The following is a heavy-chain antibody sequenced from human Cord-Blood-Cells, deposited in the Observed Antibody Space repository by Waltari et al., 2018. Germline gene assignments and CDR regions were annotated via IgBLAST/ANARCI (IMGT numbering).Heavy chain of an antibody. CDR3: ARDGPGYCSSTSCYAFDI. CDR2: LYSGGST. J-gene: IGHJ3*02. CDR1: GFTVSSNY. Sequence: EVQLVESGGGLIQPGGSLRLSCAASGFTVSSNYMSWVRQAPGKGLGWVSVLYSGGSTYYADSVKGRFTISRDNSKNTLYLQMNSLRAEDTTVYYCARDGPGYCSSTSCYAFDIWGQGTMVTVSS. V-gene: IGHV3-53*01. D-gene: IGHD2-2*01.